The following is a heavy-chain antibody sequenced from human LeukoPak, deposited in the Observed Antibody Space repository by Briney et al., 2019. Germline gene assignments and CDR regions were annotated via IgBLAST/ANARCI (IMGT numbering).Heavy chain of an antibody. V-gene: IGHV4-34*01. CDR3: ARGGAGIFYTPSLNWFDP. D-gene: IGHD3-9*01. J-gene: IGHJ5*02. CDR1: GGSFSGYY. Sequence: SETLSLTCAVYGGSFSGYYWSWIRQPPGKGLEWIGEINHSGSTNYNPPLKSRVTISVDTSKNQFSLKLSSVTAADTAVYYCARGGAGIFYTPSLNWFDPWGQGTLVTVSS. CDR2: INHSGST.